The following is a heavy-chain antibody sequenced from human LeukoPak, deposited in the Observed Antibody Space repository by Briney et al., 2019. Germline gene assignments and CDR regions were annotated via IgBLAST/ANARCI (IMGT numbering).Heavy chain of an antibody. Sequence: GGSLRLSCAASGFTFNTYGMNWVRQAPGKGLEWVGRIKSKTGDGTRDFAAPVKGRFTISRDDSKKTVYLQMNSLKIEDTGVYYCSAGVGRTDFDYWGQGTRVTVSS. J-gene: IGHJ4*02. CDR3: SAGVGRTDFDY. D-gene: IGHD1/OR15-1a*01. V-gene: IGHV3-15*07. CDR2: IKSKTGDGTR. CDR1: GFTFNTYG.